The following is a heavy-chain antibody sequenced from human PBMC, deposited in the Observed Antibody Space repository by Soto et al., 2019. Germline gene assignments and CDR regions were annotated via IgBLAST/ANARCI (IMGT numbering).Heavy chain of an antibody. CDR2: ISNSGHSA. V-gene: IGHV3-23*01. J-gene: IGHJ5*02. CDR1: VFTFSSYA. CDR3: AKGGPTFLNWFGP. D-gene: IGHD5-12*01. Sequence: EEQLLQSGGGFVQPGGSLRLSCAASVFTFSSYAMNWVRQAPGKGLEWISVISNSGHSAYYADSVKGRFTISRDNSKNTLYLQIKSLRAKDTAAYYCAKGGPTFLNWFGPWGQGTLVTVSS.